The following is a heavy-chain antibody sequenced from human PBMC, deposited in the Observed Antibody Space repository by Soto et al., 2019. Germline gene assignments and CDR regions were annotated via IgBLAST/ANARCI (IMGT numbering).Heavy chain of an antibody. CDR3: ARSEGYDFWSGYPSPVYYYYMDV. CDR2: IYYSGST. Sequence: LETLSLTCTVSGGSISSYYWSWIRQPPGKGLEWIGYIYYSGSTNYNPSLKSRVTISVDTSKNQFSLKLSSVTAADTAVYYCARSEGYDFWSGYPSPVYYYYMDVWGKGTTVTVS. J-gene: IGHJ6*03. V-gene: IGHV4-59*12. CDR1: GGSISSYY. D-gene: IGHD3-3*01.